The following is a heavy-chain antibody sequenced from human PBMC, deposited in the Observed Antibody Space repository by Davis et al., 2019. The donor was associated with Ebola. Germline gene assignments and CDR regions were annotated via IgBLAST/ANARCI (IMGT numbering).Heavy chain of an antibody. Sequence: PSETLSLTCSVSGDSISSNYWSWIRQPPGKGLEWIGYIYYRGSTNYNPSLKSRVTISVDTSKKQFSLRLSSVTAADTAVYYCARAHDSSGYYSPYYYGLDVWGQGTTVTVSS. CDR2: IYYRGST. V-gene: IGHV4-59*01. CDR1: GDSISSNY. D-gene: IGHD3-22*01. CDR3: ARAHDSSGYYSPYYYGLDV. J-gene: IGHJ6*02.